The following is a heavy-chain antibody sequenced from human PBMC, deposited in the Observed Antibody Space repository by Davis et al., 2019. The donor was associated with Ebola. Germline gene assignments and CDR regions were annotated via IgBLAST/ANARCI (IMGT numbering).Heavy chain of an antibody. D-gene: IGHD5-18*01. V-gene: IGHV3-64*04. CDR3: VPGTWI. Sequence: GESLKISCSASGFTFNSYGLHWVRQAPGKGLEYVSGISSNGGTTHYADSVKGRFTISRDNAKNSLYLQMNTLRVEDTAIYYCVPGTWIRGQGTLVTVSS. CDR2: ISSNGGTT. J-gene: IGHJ4*02. CDR1: GFTFNSYG.